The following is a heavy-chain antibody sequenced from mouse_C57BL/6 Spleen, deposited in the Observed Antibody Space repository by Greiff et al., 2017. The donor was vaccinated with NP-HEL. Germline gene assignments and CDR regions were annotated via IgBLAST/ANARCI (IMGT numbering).Heavy chain of an antibody. CDR1: GYTFTDYN. CDR3: ARTNYGGFAY. J-gene: IGHJ3*01. D-gene: IGHD1-1*01. CDR2: INPNNGGT. Sequence: SGPELVKPGASVKIPCKASGYTFTDYNMDWVKQSHGKSLEWIGDINPNNGGTIYNQKFKGKATLTVDKSSSTAYMELRSLTSEDTAVYYCARTNYGGFAYWGQGTLVTVSA. V-gene: IGHV1-18*01.